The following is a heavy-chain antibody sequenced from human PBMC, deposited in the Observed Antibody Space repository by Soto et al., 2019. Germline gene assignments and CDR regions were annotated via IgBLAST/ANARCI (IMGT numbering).Heavy chain of an antibody. CDR1: GYTFTGYY. V-gene: IGHV1-2*04. CDR2: INPNSGGT. CDR3: ARGGNIMVRVVRGNFDY. J-gene: IGHJ4*02. D-gene: IGHD3-10*01. Sequence: QVQLVQSGAEVKKPGASVKVSCKASGYTFTGYYMHWVRQAPGQGLEWMGWINPNSGGTNYAQKFQGWVTMTRDTSISTAYMELSRLRSDDTAVYYCARGGNIMVRVVRGNFDYWGQGTLVTVSS.